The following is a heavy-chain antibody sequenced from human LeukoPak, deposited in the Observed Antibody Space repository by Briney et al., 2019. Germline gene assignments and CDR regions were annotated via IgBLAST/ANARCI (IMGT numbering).Heavy chain of an antibody. CDR3: ARLTGCSSTSCYRDMYYGMDV. V-gene: IGHV5-51*01. CDR2: IYPCYSDT. D-gene: IGHD2-2*01. CDR1: GYSFTSYW. Sequence: GESLKISCRGSGYSFTSYWIGWVRQMPGKGLEWMGIIYPCYSDTRYSPSFQGQVTISADKSISTAYLQWSSLKASDTAMYYCARLTGCSSTSCYRDMYYGMDVWGQGTTVTVSS. J-gene: IGHJ6*02.